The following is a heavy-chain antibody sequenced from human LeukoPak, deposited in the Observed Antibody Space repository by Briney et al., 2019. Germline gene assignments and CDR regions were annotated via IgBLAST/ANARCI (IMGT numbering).Heavy chain of an antibody. J-gene: IGHJ5*02. Sequence: GESLKISCKGSGYSFTSYWIGWVRQMPGKGLEWMGIIYPGDSDTRYSPSFQGQVTISADKSISTAYLQWSSLKASDTAMYYCARDPSLYSSGRENWFDPWGQGTLVTVSS. CDR3: ARDPSLYSSGRENWFDP. CDR1: GYSFTSYW. D-gene: IGHD6-19*01. V-gene: IGHV5-51*01. CDR2: IYPGDSDT.